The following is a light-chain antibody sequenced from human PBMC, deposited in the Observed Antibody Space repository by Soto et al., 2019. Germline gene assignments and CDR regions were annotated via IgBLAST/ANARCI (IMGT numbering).Light chain of an antibody. CDR3: QQYNNWPRT. V-gene: IGKV3-15*01. Sequence: DIVLTQSPGTLSLSPGERATLSCRSSQSVSSSYLAWYQQKPGQAPRLIIYGASARATGIPARFSGSGSGTEFTLTISSLQSEDVAMYYCQQYNNWPRTFGQGTKVDIK. CDR2: GAS. CDR1: QSVSSSY. J-gene: IGKJ1*01.